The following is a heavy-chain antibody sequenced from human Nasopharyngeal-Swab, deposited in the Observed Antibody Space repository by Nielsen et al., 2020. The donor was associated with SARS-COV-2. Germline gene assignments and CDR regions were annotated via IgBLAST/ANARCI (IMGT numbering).Heavy chain of an antibody. D-gene: IGHD3-9*01. CDR2: IYYSGST. J-gene: IGHJ5*02. CDR1: GGSFSGYY. CDR3: ARIRLGYDILTGYSPSYNWFDP. Sequence: SETLSLTCAVYGGSFSGYYWGWIRQPPGKGLEWIGSIYYSGSTYYNPSLKSRVTISVDTSKNQFSLKLSSVTAADTAVYYCARIRLGYDILTGYSPSYNWFDPWGQGTLVTVSS. V-gene: IGHV4-34*01.